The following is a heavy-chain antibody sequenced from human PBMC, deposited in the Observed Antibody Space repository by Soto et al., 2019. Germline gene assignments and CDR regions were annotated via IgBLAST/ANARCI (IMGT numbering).Heavy chain of an antibody. J-gene: IGHJ6*02. V-gene: IGHV1-69*13. D-gene: IGHD6-19*01. CDR3: AKVRYSSPMGYYYGMDV. CDR2: IIPIFGTA. Sequence: SVKVSCKASRVAFSKFIVTWVRQAPGLGLEWVGGIIPIFGTANYAQKFQGRVTITADESTSTSYMEVNNLRSEDTAVYYCAKVRYSSPMGYYYGMDVWAQGTTVTVSS. CDR1: RVAFSKFI.